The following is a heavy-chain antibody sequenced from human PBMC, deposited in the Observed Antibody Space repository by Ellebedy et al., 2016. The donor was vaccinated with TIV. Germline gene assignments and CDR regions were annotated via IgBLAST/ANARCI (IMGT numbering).Heavy chain of an antibody. CDR3: AREMGIRTGLFDY. CDR1: GGSFSGYY. D-gene: IGHD6-13*01. Sequence: SETLSLTCAVYGGSFSGYYWSWIRQPPGKGLEWIGEINHSGSTNYNPSLKSRVTISVDTSKNQFSLKLSSVTAADTAVYYCAREMGIRTGLFDYWGQGTLVTVSS. J-gene: IGHJ4*02. CDR2: INHSGST. V-gene: IGHV4-34*01.